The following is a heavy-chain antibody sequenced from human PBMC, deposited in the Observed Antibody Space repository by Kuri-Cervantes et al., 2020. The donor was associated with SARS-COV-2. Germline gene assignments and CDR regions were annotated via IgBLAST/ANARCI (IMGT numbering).Heavy chain of an antibody. V-gene: IGHV4-59*12. Sequence: ESLKISCTVSGDSISSYYWSWIRQPPGKGLEWIGYIYYSGSTNYNPSLKSRVTISVDTSKNQFSLKLSSVTAADTAVYYCARGGAIFDYWGQGTLVTVSS. D-gene: IGHD1-26*01. J-gene: IGHJ4*02. CDR3: ARGGAIFDY. CDR2: IYYSGST. CDR1: GDSISSYY.